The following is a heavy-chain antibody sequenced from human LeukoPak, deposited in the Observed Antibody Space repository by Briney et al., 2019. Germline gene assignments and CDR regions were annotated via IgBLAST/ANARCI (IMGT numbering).Heavy chain of an antibody. Sequence: GSLRLSCAASGFTVSSNYMSWVRQAPGKGLEWVANIKQDGSEKYYVDSVKGRFTISRDNAKNSLYLQMNSLRAEDTAVYYCARGPWYYGSGSYYNWGQGTLVTVSS. CDR3: ARGPWYYGSGSYYN. V-gene: IGHV3-7*01. CDR1: GFTVSSNY. CDR2: IKQDGSEK. D-gene: IGHD3-10*01. J-gene: IGHJ4*02.